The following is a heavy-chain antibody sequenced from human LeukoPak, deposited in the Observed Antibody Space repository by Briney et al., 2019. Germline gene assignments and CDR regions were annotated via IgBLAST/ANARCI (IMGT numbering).Heavy chain of an antibody. J-gene: IGHJ3*02. D-gene: IGHD2-2*01. CDR2: IYYRGRT. CDR3: ARAGYCSSTTCPDAFDI. V-gene: IGHV4-38-2*02. Sequence: SETLSLTCTVSGYSISSGYYWGWIRQPPGKGLDWIGSIYYRGRTYYNPSLKSRVTISVDTSKNQLSLKLISVTAADTAVYYCARAGYCSSTTCPDAFDIWGQGTKVTVSS. CDR1: GYSISSGYY.